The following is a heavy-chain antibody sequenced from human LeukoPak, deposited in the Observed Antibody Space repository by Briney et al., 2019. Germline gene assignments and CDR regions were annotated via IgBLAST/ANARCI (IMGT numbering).Heavy chain of an antibody. D-gene: IGHD6-13*01. CDR1: GFTFSNYA. CDR2: IRSSGGST. CDR3: AIARGGYSSSWQADY. V-gene: IGHV3-23*01. Sequence: PGGSLRLPCAASGFTFSNYAMTWVRQAPGKGLEWVSAIRSSGGSTYYADSVKGRFTISRDNSKNTLYLQMNSLRAEDTAVYYCAIARGGYSSSWQADYWGQGTLVTVSS. J-gene: IGHJ4*02.